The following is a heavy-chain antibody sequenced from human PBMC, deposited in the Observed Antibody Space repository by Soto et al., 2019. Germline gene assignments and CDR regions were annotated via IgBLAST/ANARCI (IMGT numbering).Heavy chain of an antibody. CDR1: GYTFTSYA. V-gene: IGHV1-18*01. Sequence: QVQLVQSGAEVKKPGASVKVSCKASGYTFTSYAISWVRQAPGQGLEWMGWISAYNGNTNYAQKRQGRVTMTTDTATSTAYMERRSLRSDDTAVYYCARSSGSSWMFYWFDPWGQGTLVTVSS. D-gene: IGHD6-13*01. J-gene: IGHJ5*02. CDR2: ISAYNGNT. CDR3: ARSSGSSWMFYWFDP.